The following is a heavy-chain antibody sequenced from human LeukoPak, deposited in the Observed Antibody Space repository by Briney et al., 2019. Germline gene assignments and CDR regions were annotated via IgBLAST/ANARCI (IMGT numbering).Heavy chain of an antibody. CDR1: GGDIDIYF. Sequence: SETLSLTCTISGGDIDIYFWSWIRQPPGKGPEWIGYVKNSGKTNYNPSLKNRVSISVAESKNQFSLELKSVTAADTAVYYCAREPLEIWGPGIMVIVSS. V-gene: IGHV4-59*01. CDR2: VKNSGKT. J-gene: IGHJ3*02. CDR3: AREPLEI.